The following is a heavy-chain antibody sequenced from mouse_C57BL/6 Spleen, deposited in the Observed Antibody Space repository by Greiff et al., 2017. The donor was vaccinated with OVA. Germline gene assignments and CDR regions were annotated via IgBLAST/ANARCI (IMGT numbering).Heavy chain of an antibody. CDR2: INPSNGGT. CDR3: ARYGYGSSWFAY. D-gene: IGHD1-1*01. Sequence: QVQLQQPGTELVKPGASVKLSCKASGYTFTSYWMHWVKQRPGQGLEWIGNINPSNGGTNYNEKFKSKATLTVDKSSSPAYMQLSSLTSEDSAVYYCARYGYGSSWFAYWGQGTLVTVSA. J-gene: IGHJ3*01. CDR1: GYTFTSYW. V-gene: IGHV1-53*01.